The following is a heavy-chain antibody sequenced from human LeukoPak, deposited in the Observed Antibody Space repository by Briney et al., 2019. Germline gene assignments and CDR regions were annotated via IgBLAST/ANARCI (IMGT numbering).Heavy chain of an antibody. J-gene: IGHJ4*02. D-gene: IGHD3-9*01. CDR2: ISGSGGST. CDR1: GFTFSSYA. V-gene: IGHV3-23*01. Sequence: GGSLRLSCAASGFTFSSYAMSWVRQAPGKGLEWVSAISGSGGSTYYADSRKGRFTISRDNSKNTLRLQMNSLRAEDTAVYMAGITIFSEPPHFDYWGQGTLVTVSS. CDR3: GITIFSEPPHFDY.